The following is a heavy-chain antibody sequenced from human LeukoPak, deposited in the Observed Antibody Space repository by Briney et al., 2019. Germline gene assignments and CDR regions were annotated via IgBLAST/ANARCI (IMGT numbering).Heavy chain of an antibody. J-gene: IGHJ4*02. CDR1: GGSISSYY. CDR3: ARDWRLYYYDSSGYYGGWTEYFDY. V-gene: IGHV4-59*01. Sequence: SETLSLTCTVSGGSISSYYWSWIRQPPGKGLEWIGYIYYRGSTNYNPSLKSRVTISVDTSKNQFSLKLSSVTAADTAVYYCARDWRLYYYDSSGYYGGWTEYFDYWGQGTLVTVSS. CDR2: IYYRGST. D-gene: IGHD3-22*01.